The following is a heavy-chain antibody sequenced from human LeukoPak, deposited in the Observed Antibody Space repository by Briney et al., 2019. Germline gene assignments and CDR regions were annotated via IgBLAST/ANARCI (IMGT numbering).Heavy chain of an antibody. CDR3: ATGASGSWDF. CDR1: GFTFSRSW. V-gene: IGHV3-7*03. J-gene: IGHJ4*02. Sequence: GGSLRLSCAASGFTFSRSWMSWVRQPPGKGLEWVANISPDGSTKYHMDSVKGRFTISRDNAKDSLYLEMSRLRDDDTAMYYCATGASGSWDFGGQGTLVTVSS. D-gene: IGHD6-13*01. CDR2: ISPDGSTK.